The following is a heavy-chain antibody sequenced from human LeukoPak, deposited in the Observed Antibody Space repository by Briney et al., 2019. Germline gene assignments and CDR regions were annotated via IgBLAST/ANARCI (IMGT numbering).Heavy chain of an antibody. D-gene: IGHD2-2*01. CDR2: IYHSGST. CDR3: AREQYNGRHQLLYSFDY. Sequence: PSETLSLTCTVSGGSISSGGYYWSWIRQPPGKGLEWIGYIYHSGSTYYNPSLKSRVTMSVDTSKNQFSLKLSSVTAADTAVYYCAREQYNGRHQLLYSFDYWGQGTLVTVSS. V-gene: IGHV4-30-2*01. J-gene: IGHJ4*02. CDR1: GGSISSGGYY.